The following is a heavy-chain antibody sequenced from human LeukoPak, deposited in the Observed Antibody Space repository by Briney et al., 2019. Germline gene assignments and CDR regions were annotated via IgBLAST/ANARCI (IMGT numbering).Heavy chain of an antibody. CDR2: IKQDGSEK. CDR3: ARRMTTVTADFDY. Sequence: PGGSLRLSCADYGFTFSSYWMCWGRQAPGKGLEWVANIKQDGSEKYYVDSVKGRFTISRDNAKNSLYLQMNSLRAEDTAVYYCARRMTTVTADFDYWGQGTLVTVSS. D-gene: IGHD4-11*01. J-gene: IGHJ4*02. V-gene: IGHV3-7*01. CDR1: GFTFSSYW.